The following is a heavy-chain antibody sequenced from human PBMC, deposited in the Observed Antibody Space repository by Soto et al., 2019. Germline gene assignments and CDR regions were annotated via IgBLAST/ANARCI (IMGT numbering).Heavy chain of an antibody. V-gene: IGHV1-69*13. CDR3: ASRYCTNGVCYWGLDP. Sequence: ASVKVSCKASGGTFSSYAISWVRQAPGQGLEWMGGIIPIFGTANYAQKFQGRVTITADESTSTAYMELSSLRSEDTAVYYCASRYCTNGVCYWGLDPWGQGTLVTVSS. D-gene: IGHD2-8*01. J-gene: IGHJ5*02. CDR1: GGTFSSYA. CDR2: IIPIFGTA.